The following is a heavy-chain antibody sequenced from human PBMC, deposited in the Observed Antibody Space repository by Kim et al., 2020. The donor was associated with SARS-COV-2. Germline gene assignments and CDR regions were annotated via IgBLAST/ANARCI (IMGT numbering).Heavy chain of an antibody. CDR1: GYTFTNYV. Sequence: ASVKVSCKASGYTFTNYVISWVRQAPGQGLEWMAWISVYNGNKNYAQKLQGRVIMTTDTSTSTAYMELRSLRSDDTAVYYCLRDRAYYYDSSGYFSDAFDSWGQGTMVSVSS. V-gene: IGHV1-18*01. J-gene: IGHJ3*02. D-gene: IGHD3-22*01. CDR2: ISVYNGNK. CDR3: LRDRAYYYDSSGYFSDAFDS.